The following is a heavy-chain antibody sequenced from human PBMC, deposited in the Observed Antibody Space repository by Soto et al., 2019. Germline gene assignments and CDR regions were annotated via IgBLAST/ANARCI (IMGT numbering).Heavy chain of an antibody. CDR3: AKMGIGMFSHKHHFDH. J-gene: IGHJ4*02. CDR1: GFTFSSFG. CDR2: ISGSGDSS. Sequence: EVQLLDSGGDMAQPGGSLRLSCTASGFTFSSFGMAWVRQAPGKGLEWVSAISGSGDSSYYADSVKDRFTLSRDNPTNTLYLQMNNLRAEDTAVYYCAKMGIGMFSHKHHFDHWGQGTQVTVSS. V-gene: IGHV3-23*01. D-gene: IGHD2-2*03.